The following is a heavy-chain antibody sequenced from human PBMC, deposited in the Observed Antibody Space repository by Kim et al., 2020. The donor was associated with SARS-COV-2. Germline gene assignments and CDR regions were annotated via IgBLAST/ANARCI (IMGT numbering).Heavy chain of an antibody. CDR3: TRDFPNYYDSIGSRSYYFDY. D-gene: IGHD3-22*01. Sequence: GSLRLSCTASGFTFGDYAMSWVRQAPGKGLEWVGFIRSKAYGGTTEYAASVKGRFTISRDDSKSIAYLQMNSLKTEDTAVYYCTRDFPNYYDSIGSRSYYFDYLGQGTLVTVSS. CDR2: IRSKAYGGTT. J-gene: IGHJ4*02. V-gene: IGHV3-49*04. CDR1: GFTFGDYA.